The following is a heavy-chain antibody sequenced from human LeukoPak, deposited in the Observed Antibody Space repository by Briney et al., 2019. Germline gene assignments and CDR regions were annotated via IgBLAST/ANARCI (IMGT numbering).Heavy chain of an antibody. CDR3: ARGGRGSGFDY. Sequence: PSETLSLTCTVSGGSISNYYWSWIRQPPGKGLEWIGYIYYSGSTNYNPSLKSRVTISVDTSKNQFSLKLSSVTAADTAVYYCARGGRGSGFDYWGQGTLVTVSS. CDR2: IYYSGST. V-gene: IGHV4-59*01. CDR1: GGSISNYY. J-gene: IGHJ4*02. D-gene: IGHD3-16*01.